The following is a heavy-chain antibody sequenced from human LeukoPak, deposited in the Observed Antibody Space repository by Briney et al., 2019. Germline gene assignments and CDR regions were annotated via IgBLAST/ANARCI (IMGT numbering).Heavy chain of an antibody. CDR3: ARQGFKEVAAPFDY. Sequence: PSETLSLTCSVFGTSINSYYWSWIRQPAGKGLEWIGRIYTSGGTNYNPSLKSRVTMSVDTSKNQISLDLSSVTAADTAVYYCARQGFKEVAAPFDYWGQGTLVTVSS. V-gene: IGHV4-4*07. CDR2: IYTSGGT. J-gene: IGHJ4*02. D-gene: IGHD6-19*01. CDR1: GTSINSYY.